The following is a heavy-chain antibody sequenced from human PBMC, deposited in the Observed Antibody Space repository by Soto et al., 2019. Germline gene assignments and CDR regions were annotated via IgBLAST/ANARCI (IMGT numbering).Heavy chain of an antibody. CDR1: GVTFSSYA. Sequence: TGGSLRLSCAASGVTFSSYAMSWVRQAPGKGLEWVSAISGSGGSTYYADSVKGRFTISRDNSKNTLYLQMNSLRAEDTAVYYCAKVCFYFFGGGYNREPYVVFDIGGKGTLVPVSS. V-gene: IGHV3-23*01. J-gene: IGHJ3*02. CDR2: ISGSGGST. CDR3: AKVCFYFFGGGYNREPYVVFDI. D-gene: IGHD3-3*01.